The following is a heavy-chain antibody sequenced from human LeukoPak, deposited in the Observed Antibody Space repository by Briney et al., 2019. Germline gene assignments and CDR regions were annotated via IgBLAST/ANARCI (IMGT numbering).Heavy chain of an antibody. CDR2: IYHSGST. CDR1: GGSISSGGYP. Sequence: SQTLSLTCAVSGGSISSGGYPWSWIRQPPGKGLEWIGYIYHSGSTYYNPSLKSRVTISVDRSKNRFSLKLSSVTAADTAVYYCARAGPQYCSSTSCYYGEFDPWGQGTLVTVSS. J-gene: IGHJ5*02. CDR3: ARAGPQYCSSTSCYYGEFDP. V-gene: IGHV4-30-2*01. D-gene: IGHD2-2*01.